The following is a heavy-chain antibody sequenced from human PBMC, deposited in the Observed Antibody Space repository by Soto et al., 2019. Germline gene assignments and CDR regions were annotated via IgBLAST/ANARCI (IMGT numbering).Heavy chain of an antibody. J-gene: IGHJ4*02. CDR1: GFTFSSYA. CDR2: ISGSGGST. D-gene: IGHD3-22*01. V-gene: IGHV3-23*01. CDR3: AKDLDYYDSSGYYHE. Sequence: EVQLLESGGGLVQPGGSLRLSCAASGFTFSSYAMSWVRQAPGKGLEWVSAISGSGGSTYYADSVKGRFTISRDNSKYMLYLQMNSRRAEDTDVYYCAKDLDYYDSSGYYHEWGQGTLVTVSS.